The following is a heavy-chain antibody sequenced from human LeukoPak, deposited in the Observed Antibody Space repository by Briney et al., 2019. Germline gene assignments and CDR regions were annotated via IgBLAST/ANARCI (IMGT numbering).Heavy chain of an antibody. CDR3: ARSSVRVGPEDY. J-gene: IGHJ4*02. D-gene: IGHD1-26*01. CDR2: ISSSSSYI. V-gene: IGHV3-21*01. Sequence: GGSLRLSCAASGFTFSSYSMNWVRQGPGKGLEWVSSISSSSSYIYYADSVKGRFTISRDNAKNSLYLQMNSLRAEDTAVYYCARSSVRVGPEDYWGQGTLVTVSS. CDR1: GFTFSSYS.